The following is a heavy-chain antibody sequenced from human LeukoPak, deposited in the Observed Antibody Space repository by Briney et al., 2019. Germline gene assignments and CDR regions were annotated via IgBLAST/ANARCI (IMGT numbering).Heavy chain of an antibody. CDR3: ARGRTGYGGTDH. D-gene: IGHD2-2*01. CDR2: IYYSGTT. V-gene: IGHV4-59*01. CDR1: GGSFSGYY. J-gene: IGHJ5*02. Sequence: SETLSLTCAVYGGSFSGYYWSWIRQPPGKGLEWIGYIYYSGTTNYNPSLKSRVTISVDTSKNQFSLKLSSVTTADTALYYCARGRTGYGGTDHWGHGTLVTVSS.